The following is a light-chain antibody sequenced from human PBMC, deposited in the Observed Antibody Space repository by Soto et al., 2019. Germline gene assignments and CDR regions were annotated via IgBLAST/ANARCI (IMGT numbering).Light chain of an antibody. CDR2: LAS. Sequence: DIQMTQAPSSLSASVGDRVTITGRASQTIGTSLAWYQQKPGKAPKLLIYLASTLQSGVPARFSGSGSATEFTLSISSLQPDDFATYYCQQYGTSSRTFGQGTKVDI. CDR1: QTIGTS. J-gene: IGKJ1*01. CDR3: QQYGTSSRT. V-gene: IGKV1-5*03.